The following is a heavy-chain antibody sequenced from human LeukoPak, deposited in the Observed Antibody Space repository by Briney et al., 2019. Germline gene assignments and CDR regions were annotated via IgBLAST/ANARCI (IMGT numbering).Heavy chain of an antibody. CDR1: GGSISSSSYY. D-gene: IGHD6-13*01. CDR2: INHSGST. J-gene: IGHJ4*02. CDR3: ARGLSAAPPGRY. Sequence: KTSETLSLTCTVSGGSISSSSYYRGWIRRPPGKGLEWIGEINHSGSTNYNPSLKSRVTISVDASKNQFSLKLSSVTAADTAVYYCARGLSAAPPGRYWGQGTLVTVSS. V-gene: IGHV4-39*07.